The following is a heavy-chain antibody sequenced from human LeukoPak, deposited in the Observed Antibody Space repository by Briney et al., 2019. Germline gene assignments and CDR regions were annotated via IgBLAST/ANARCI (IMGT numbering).Heavy chain of an antibody. D-gene: IGHD3-9*01. CDR1: GFTFSDHY. V-gene: IGHV3-72*01. CDR2: TKNKANNYNT. CDR3: ARVARFDSIDY. J-gene: IGHJ4*02. Sequence: PGASLRLSCAASGFTFSDHYMDWVRQAPGKGLEWVGRTKNKANNYNTEYAASVKGRFINSRDDSKNSLFLQMNSLKTEDTAVYYCARVARFDSIDYWGQGTLVTVSS.